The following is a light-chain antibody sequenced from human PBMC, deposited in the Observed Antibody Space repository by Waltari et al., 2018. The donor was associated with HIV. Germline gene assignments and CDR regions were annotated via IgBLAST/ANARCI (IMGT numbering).Light chain of an antibody. V-gene: IGKV2-28*01. Sequence: DIVMTQSPLSLPVTPGEPASISCMSSQSLLHSNGYNYLDLYVQKPGQSPQLLISLGSNRASGVPDRISGSGSATDFPLKISRVEAEDVGVYYCMQALQTPYTFGQGTKLEIK. CDR2: LGS. J-gene: IGKJ2*01. CDR1: QSLLHSNGYNY. CDR3: MQALQTPYT.